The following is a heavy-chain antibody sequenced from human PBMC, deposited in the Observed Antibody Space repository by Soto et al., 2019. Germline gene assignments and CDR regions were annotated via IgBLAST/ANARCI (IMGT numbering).Heavy chain of an antibody. J-gene: IGHJ6*02. CDR3: ARSSGGSGYYYGGYYYYGMDV. CDR1: GGSISSYY. CDR2: IYYSGST. D-gene: IGHD3-22*01. Sequence: PSETLSLTCTVSGGSISSYYWSWIRQPPGKGLELIGYIYYSGSTNYNPSLKSRVTISVDTSKNQFSLKLSSVTAADTAVYYCARSSGGSGYYYGGYYYYGMDVWGQGTTVTVYS. V-gene: IGHV4-59*01.